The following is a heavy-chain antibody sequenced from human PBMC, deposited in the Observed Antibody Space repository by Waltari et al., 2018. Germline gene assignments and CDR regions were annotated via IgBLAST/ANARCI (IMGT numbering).Heavy chain of an antibody. Sequence: QVQLQESGPGLVKPSETLSLTCTVSGGSISSYYWTWIRQPPGKVLEWIGYIDYSGSTHYNPSLTSRVTISVDTSKNQFSLKLSSVTAADTAVYYCARVSGYSSSWFYYFDYWGQGTLVTVSS. J-gene: IGHJ4*02. CDR3: ARVSGYSSSWFYYFDY. D-gene: IGHD6-13*01. CDR1: GGSISSYY. CDR2: IDYSGST. V-gene: IGHV4-59*01.